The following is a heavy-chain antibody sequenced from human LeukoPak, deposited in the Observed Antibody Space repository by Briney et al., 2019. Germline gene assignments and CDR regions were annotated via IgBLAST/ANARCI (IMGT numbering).Heavy chain of an antibody. D-gene: IGHD3-3*01. CDR1: GGSISSYY. Sequence: SETLSLTCTVSGGSISSYYWSWIRQPAGKGLEWIGRIYTSGSTNYNPSLKSRVTMSVDTSKNQFSLKLSSVTAADTAVYYCARVKVTIFGVANWFDPWGQGTLVTISS. CDR2: IYTSGST. V-gene: IGHV4-4*07. CDR3: ARVKVTIFGVANWFDP. J-gene: IGHJ5*02.